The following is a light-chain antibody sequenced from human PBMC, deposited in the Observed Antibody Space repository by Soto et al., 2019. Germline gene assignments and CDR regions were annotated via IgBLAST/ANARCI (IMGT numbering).Light chain of an antibody. CDR1: SSDVGGYNY. V-gene: IGLV2-11*01. J-gene: IGLJ2*01. Sequence: QSVLTQPRSVSGSPGQSVTISCTGTSSDVGGYNYVSWYQQHPGKAPKLMIYDVNNRPSGVPDRFSGSKSGNTASLTISGLQAEDEADYYCLLSYSGTRVFGGGTKLTVL. CDR3: LLSYSGTRV. CDR2: DVN.